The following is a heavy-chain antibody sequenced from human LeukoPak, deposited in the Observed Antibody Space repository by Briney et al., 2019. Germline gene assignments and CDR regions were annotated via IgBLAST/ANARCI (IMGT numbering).Heavy chain of an antibody. Sequence: ASVRVSCKASGYTFTGYYIHWVRQAPGQGLDYMGWINPNSGGTKYAQKFQGRVTMTRDTSISTVYMELSRLGSDDTAVYYCARDLYQWLPSTRPRDYYYYMDVWAEGTTVTVSS. J-gene: IGHJ6*03. CDR2: INPNSGGT. D-gene: IGHD6-19*01. CDR1: GYTFTGYY. CDR3: ARDLYQWLPSTRPRDYYYYMDV. V-gene: IGHV1-2*02.